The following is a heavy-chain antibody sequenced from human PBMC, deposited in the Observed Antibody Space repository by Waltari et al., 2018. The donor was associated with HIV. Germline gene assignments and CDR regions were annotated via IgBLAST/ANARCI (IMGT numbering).Heavy chain of an antibody. CDR3: ARVKSVAAADIFDY. D-gene: IGHD6-13*01. CDR1: GFTFSDYY. J-gene: IGHJ4*02. Sequence: QVQVVESGGGLVKPGGSLRLSCAASGFTFSDYYMSWIRQAPGKGLEWGSYSGGTGSTIYNADSVKGRFTISRDNAKNSLYLQMNSLRAEDTAVYYCARVKSVAAADIFDYWGQGTLVTVSP. CDR2: SGGTGSTI. V-gene: IGHV3-11*04.